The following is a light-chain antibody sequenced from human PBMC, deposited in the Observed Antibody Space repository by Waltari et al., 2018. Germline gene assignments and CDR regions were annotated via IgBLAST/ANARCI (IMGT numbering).Light chain of an antibody. CDR2: DVS. CDR3: SSYIGSSTLEL. CDR1: SSDVGGYNY. V-gene: IGLV2-14*03. J-gene: IGLJ2*01. Sequence: QSALTQPASVSGSPGQSIPISCPGTSSDVGGYNYVSWYQQHPGKAPKLMIFDVSNRPSGVSNRFSGSKSGNTASLTISGLQAEDEADYYCSSYIGSSTLELFGGGTSLTVL.